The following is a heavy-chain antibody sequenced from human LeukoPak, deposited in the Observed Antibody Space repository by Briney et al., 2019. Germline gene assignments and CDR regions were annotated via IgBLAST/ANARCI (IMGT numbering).Heavy chain of an antibody. CDR2: IFYSGST. D-gene: IGHD5-24*01. V-gene: IGHV4-31*03. CDR3: ASWNLEMATSSG. CDR1: GGSISSGGYY. Sequence: SETLSLTCTVSGGSISSGGYYWSWIRQHPGKGLEWIGYIFYSGSTYYNPSLKSRLTISVDTSKNQFSLRLSSVTAADTAVYYCASWNLEMATSSGWGQGTLVTVSS. J-gene: IGHJ4*02.